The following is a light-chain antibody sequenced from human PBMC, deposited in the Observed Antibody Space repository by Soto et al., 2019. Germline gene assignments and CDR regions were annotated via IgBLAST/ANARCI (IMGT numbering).Light chain of an antibody. CDR2: EVS. Sequence: QSALTQPASVSGSPGQSIAISCTGTSSDIGSYHYVSWYQHHPGKAPKLIIYEVSNRPSGVFDRFSGSKSANTASLTISGLQAEDEADYYCSSYASSSTLVFGGGTKLTVL. J-gene: IGLJ2*01. V-gene: IGLV2-14*01. CDR1: SSDIGSYHY. CDR3: SSYASSSTLV.